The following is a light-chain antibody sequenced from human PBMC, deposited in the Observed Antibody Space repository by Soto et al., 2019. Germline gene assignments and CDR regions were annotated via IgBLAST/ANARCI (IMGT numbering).Light chain of an antibody. V-gene: IGLV2-14*03. J-gene: IGLJ1*01. CDR2: DVS. CDR1: SSDVGRYNY. CDR3: NSYTTSSTYV. Sequence: PALTQPASVSGSPGQSITISCTGTSSDVGRYNYVSWYQHHPGKAPKLIFYDVSNRPSGVSERFSVSKSGYTASLTISGLQAEDEADYYCNSYTTSSTYVFGTGTKVTVL.